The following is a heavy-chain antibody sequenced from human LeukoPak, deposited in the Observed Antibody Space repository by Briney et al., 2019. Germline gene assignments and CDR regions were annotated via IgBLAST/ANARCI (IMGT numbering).Heavy chain of an antibody. Sequence: PGGSLRLSCAVSGFTFNTYWMSWVRRAPGKGLEWVANIKEDGSEKHYGDSVRGRFTISRDNAKNTLYLQMNSLRAEDTAVYYCAKESSGWASQLIDYWGQGTLVTVSS. D-gene: IGHD6-19*01. CDR1: GFTFNTYW. V-gene: IGHV3-7*03. CDR3: AKESSGWASQLIDY. J-gene: IGHJ4*02. CDR2: IKEDGSEK.